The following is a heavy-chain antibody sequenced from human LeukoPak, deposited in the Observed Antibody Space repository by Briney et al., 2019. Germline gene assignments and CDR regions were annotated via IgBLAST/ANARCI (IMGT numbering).Heavy chain of an antibody. CDR3: AREYYYDSSGYYSTRENAFDI. Sequence: GGSLRLSCAASGFSISNYWMNWVRQAPGKGLEWVSYISSSSSTIYYADSVKGRFTISRDNAKNSLYLQMNSLRAEDTAVYYCAREYYYDSSGYYSTRENAFDIWGQGTMVTVSS. V-gene: IGHV3-48*01. J-gene: IGHJ3*02. CDR2: ISSSSSTI. CDR1: GFSISNYW. D-gene: IGHD3-22*01.